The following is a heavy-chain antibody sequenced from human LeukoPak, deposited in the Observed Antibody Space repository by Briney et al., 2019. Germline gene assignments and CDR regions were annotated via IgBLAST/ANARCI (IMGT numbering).Heavy chain of an antibody. CDR2: IYHSGST. D-gene: IGHD1-26*01. CDR3: ARGSELLHWFDP. Sequence: SETLSLTCTVSGYSISSGYYWGWIRQPPGKGLEWIGSIYHSGSTYYNPSLKSRVTISVDTSKNQFSLKLSSVTAADTAVYYCARGSELLHWFDPWGQGTLVTVSS. V-gene: IGHV4-38-2*02. J-gene: IGHJ5*02. CDR1: GYSISSGYY.